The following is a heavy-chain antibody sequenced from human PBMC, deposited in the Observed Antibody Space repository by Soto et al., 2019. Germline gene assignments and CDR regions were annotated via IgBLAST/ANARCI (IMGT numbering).Heavy chain of an antibody. Sequence: QVHLVQSGAEVKKPGASVKVSCQGSGYAFTTYGITWVRQAPGQGLGWMGWISAHNGNTNYAQKLQGRVTVTRDTSTSTAYMALRRLRYDVTAVYYCARGRYGDYWGQGALVTVSS. D-gene: IGHD1-26*01. CDR3: ARGRYGDY. CDR2: ISAHNGNT. CDR1: GYAFTTYG. J-gene: IGHJ4*02. V-gene: IGHV1-18*01.